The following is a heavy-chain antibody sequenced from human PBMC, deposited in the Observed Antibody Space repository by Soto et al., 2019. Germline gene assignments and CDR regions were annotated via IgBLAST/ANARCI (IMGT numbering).Heavy chain of an antibody. CDR1: GFNVSSSY. CDR2: FYSGGTT. Sequence: EVQLVESGGGLIQPGGSLRLSCAVSGFNVSSSYMSWVRQAPGKGLECVSIFYSGGTTYYADSVKGRFTISRDNSKNTLYLQMNSLRVDDTAVYYCARHQGGGYYDYWGQGTLVTVSS. J-gene: IGHJ4*02. CDR3: ARHQGGGYYDY. D-gene: IGHD3-22*01. V-gene: IGHV3-53*01.